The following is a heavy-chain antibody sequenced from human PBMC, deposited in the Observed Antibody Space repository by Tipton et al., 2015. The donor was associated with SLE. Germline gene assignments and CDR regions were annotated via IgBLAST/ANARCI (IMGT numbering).Heavy chain of an antibody. CDR1: GGSISSHY. CDR2: VNHSGAT. J-gene: IGHJ5*02. Sequence: TLSLTCAVSGGSISSHYWSWIRQPPGKGLEWVGEVNHSGATRYNPSLKSRVTISLDTSKNQFSLKLTSVTAADTAVYYCAKVTVFGVAIFGYNWFDPWGQGTLVTVAS. CDR3: AKVTVFGVAIFGYNWFDP. D-gene: IGHD3-3*01. V-gene: IGHV4-34*01.